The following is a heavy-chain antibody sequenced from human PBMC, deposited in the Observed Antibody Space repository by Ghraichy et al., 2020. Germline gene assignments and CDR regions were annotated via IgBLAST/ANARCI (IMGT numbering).Heavy chain of an antibody. CDR3: ARGGGTYYSDSGSLNKFSY. CDR2: IVTTGDT. Sequence: ETLSLTCAASGFTFSTHDMHWVHQAPGKGLEWVSAIVTTGDTYHASSVKGRFTVFRDNVKNSVYLQMNSLRVGDTAVYYCARGGGTYYSDSGSLNKFSYWGQGTLVAVSP. V-gene: IGHV3-13*01. J-gene: IGHJ4*02. CDR1: GFTFSTHD. D-gene: IGHD3-10*01.